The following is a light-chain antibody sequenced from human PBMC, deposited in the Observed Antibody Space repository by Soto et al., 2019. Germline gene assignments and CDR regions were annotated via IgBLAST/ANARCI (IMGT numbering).Light chain of an antibody. CDR2: KAS. Sequence: DIQLTQSPPTLSASVGDRVSLIFRASQSINNYLAWYQQKPGKAPKLLICKASTLESGVPSTFSGSGSGTEFSLTISSLQPDDFATYYCQQYGNLWTFGQGTKVDI. CDR3: QQYGNLWT. CDR1: QSINNY. J-gene: IGKJ1*01. V-gene: IGKV1-5*03.